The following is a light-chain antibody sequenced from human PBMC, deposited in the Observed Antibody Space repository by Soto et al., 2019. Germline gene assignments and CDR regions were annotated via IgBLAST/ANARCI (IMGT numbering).Light chain of an antibody. J-gene: IGLJ1*01. CDR1: SSDVGGYNY. Sequence: QSALTQPASVSGSPGQSITISCTGTSSDVGGYNYVYWYQQHPGKAPKLMIYEVSNRPSGVSNRFSGSKSGNTASLTISGRQAEDEADYYCSSYTSSSIDYVFGTGTKLTVL. CDR3: SSYTSSSIDYV. CDR2: EVS. V-gene: IGLV2-14*01.